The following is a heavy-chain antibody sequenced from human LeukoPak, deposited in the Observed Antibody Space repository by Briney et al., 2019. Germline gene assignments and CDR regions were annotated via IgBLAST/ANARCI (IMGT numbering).Heavy chain of an antibody. J-gene: IGHJ1*01. CDR1: GGTFSSYA. CDR3: ARSPGRRFLEWLRYFQH. CDR2: IIPIFGTA. V-gene: IGHV1-69*13. D-gene: IGHD3-3*01. Sequence: SVKVSCKASGGTFSSYAISWVRQAPGQGLEWMGGIIPIFGTANYAQKFQGRVTITADESTSTAYMELSSLRSEDTAVYYCARSPGRRFLEWLRYFQHWGQGTLVTVSS.